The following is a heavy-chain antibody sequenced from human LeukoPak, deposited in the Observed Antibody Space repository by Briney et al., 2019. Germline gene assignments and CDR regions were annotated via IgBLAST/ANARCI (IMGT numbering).Heavy chain of an antibody. D-gene: IGHD4-17*01. CDR2: IYYSGST. CDR3: ARGMTTNYYYYYGMDV. CDR1: GGSISSYY. J-gene: IGHJ6*02. Sequence: SETLSLTCTVSGGSISSYYWSWIRQPPGKGLEWIGYIYYSGSTNYNPSLKSRVAISVDTSKNQFSLKLSSVTAADTAVYYCARGMTTNYYYYYGMDVWGQGTTVTVSS. V-gene: IGHV4-59*01.